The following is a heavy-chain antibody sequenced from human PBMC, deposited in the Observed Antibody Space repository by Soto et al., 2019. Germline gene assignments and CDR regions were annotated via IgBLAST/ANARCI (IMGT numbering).Heavy chain of an antibody. CDR2: LSRSGGAT. CDR1: AFSLTSCS. V-gene: IGHV3-23*01. J-gene: IGHJ5*02. D-gene: IGHD5-12*01. Sequence: GSLRLSCVTSAFSLTSCSMSWVRQTPGKGLEWVSALSRSGGATYYADSVKGRFTISRDTSTNTLYLQMSNLRAEDTAIYYCAKGEMATIRNSFDPWGQGTLVTVSS. CDR3: AKGEMATIRNSFDP.